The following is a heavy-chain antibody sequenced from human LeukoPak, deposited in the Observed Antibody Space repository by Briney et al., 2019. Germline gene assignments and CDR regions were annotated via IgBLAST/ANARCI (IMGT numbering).Heavy chain of an antibody. CDR2: IHDGGST. D-gene: IGHD1-14*01. Sequence: GKSLRLSCAASRFTVSSDYMSWVRQAPGKGLEWVSVIHDGGSTYYADSVKGRFTISRDNSKNTVYLQMNSLRAGDTAVYNCARTHPTGYFDYWGQGTLVTVSS. J-gene: IGHJ4*02. CDR1: RFTVSSDY. CDR3: ARTHPTGYFDY. V-gene: IGHV3-53*01.